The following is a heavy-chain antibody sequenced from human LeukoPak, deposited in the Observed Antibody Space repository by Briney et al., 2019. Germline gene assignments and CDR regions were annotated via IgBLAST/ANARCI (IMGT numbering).Heavy chain of an antibody. J-gene: IGHJ4*02. CDR1: GFTFSSYG. CDR3: AKDATVTSGLVYY. V-gene: IGHV3-30*02. D-gene: IGHD4-11*01. Sequence: PGVSLRLSCAASGFTFSSYGMHWVRQAPGKGLEWVAFIRYDGSNKYYADSVKGRFTISRDNSKNTLYLQMNSLRAEDTAVYYCAKDATVTSGLVYYWVQGTLVTVSS. CDR2: IRYDGSNK.